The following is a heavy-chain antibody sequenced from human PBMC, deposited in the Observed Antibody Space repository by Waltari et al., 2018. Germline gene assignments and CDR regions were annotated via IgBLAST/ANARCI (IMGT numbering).Heavy chain of an antibody. CDR2: IIPILGTA. CDR1: GGTFSSYA. D-gene: IGHD3-22*01. CDR3: ASAYYYDSSGYGSSDY. J-gene: IGHJ4*02. V-gene: IGHV1-69*12. Sequence: QVQLVQSGAEVKKPGSSVKVSCKASGGTFSSYAISWVRQAPGQGLEWMGWIIPILGTANYAQKFPGRVTITADESPSTAYMELSSLRSEDTAVYYCASAYYYDSSGYGSSDYWGQGTLVTVSS.